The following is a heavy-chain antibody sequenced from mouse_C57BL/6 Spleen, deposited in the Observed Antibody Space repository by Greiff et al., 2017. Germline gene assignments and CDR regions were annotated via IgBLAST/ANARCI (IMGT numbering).Heavy chain of an antibody. J-gene: IGHJ2*01. V-gene: IGHV1-20*01. CDR3: ARCPITTVVANFDY. D-gene: IGHD1-1*01. CDR2: INPYNGDT. CDR1: GYSFTGYF. Sequence: VQLKQSGPELVKPGDSVKISCKASGYSFTGYFMNWVMQSHGKSLEWIGRINPYNGDTFYNQKFKGKATLTVDKSSSTAHMELRSLTSEDSAVYYCARCPITTVVANFDYGGQGTTLTVSS.